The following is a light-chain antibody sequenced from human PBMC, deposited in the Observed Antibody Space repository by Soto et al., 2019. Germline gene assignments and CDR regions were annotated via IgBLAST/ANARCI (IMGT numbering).Light chain of an antibody. CDR1: QSVLYSSNNKNY. V-gene: IGKV4-1*01. J-gene: IGKJ2*02. CDR3: QQYYSTPCT. CDR2: WAS. Sequence: DIVMTQSPDSLAVSLGERATFNCKSSQSVLYSSNNKNYLAWYQQKPGQPPELLIYWASTRESGVPDRFSGSGSGTDFTLTISSLQAEDVAVYYCQQYYSTPCTFGQGTKLEIK.